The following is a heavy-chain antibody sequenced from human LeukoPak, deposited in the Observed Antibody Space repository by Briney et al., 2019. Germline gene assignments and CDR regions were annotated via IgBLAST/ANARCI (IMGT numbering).Heavy chain of an antibody. Sequence: TGGSLRLSCAASGFTFSSYWMSWVRQAPGKGLEWVANIKQDGSEKYYVDSVKGRFTISRDNAKNSLYLQMNSLRAEDTAVYYCARAGLDFWSGYYSLRQEATFDYWGQGTLVTVSS. V-gene: IGHV3-7*03. J-gene: IGHJ4*02. D-gene: IGHD3-3*01. CDR3: ARAGLDFWSGYYSLRQEATFDY. CDR2: IKQDGSEK. CDR1: GFTFSSYW.